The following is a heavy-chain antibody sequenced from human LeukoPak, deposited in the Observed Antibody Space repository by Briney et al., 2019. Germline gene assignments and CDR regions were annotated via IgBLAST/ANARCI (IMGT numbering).Heavy chain of an antibody. CDR1: GGSISSGSYY. CDR3: ATTPGIFGVAQYYYYYYMDV. D-gene: IGHD3-3*01. Sequence: PSQTLSLTCTVSGGSISSGSYYWRWIRQPAGKGLEWIGRIYTSGSPNYNPSLKSRVTISVDTSKNQFSLKLSSVTAADTAVYYCATTPGIFGVAQYYYYYYMDVWGKGTTVTVSS. J-gene: IGHJ6*03. V-gene: IGHV4-61*02. CDR2: IYTSGSP.